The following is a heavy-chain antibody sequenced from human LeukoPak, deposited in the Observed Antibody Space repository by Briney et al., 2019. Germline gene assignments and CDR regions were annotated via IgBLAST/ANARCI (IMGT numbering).Heavy chain of an antibody. J-gene: IGHJ4*02. CDR1: GFTFSSYS. Sequence: GGSLRLSCAASGFTFSSYSMNWVRQAPGKGLEWVSSITSSSSYIYYADSLRGRFTISRDNSKNTLYLQLNSLRVEDTAVYYCAKDRRGSGWYGGFDSWGQGMLVTVSA. CDR2: ITSSSSYI. V-gene: IGHV3-21*04. D-gene: IGHD6-19*01. CDR3: AKDRRGSGWYGGFDS.